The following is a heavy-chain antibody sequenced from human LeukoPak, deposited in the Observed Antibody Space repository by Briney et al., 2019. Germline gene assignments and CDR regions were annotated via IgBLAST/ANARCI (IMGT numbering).Heavy chain of an antibody. CDR1: GFTLRNYH. CDR3: ARDGIVGASDYFDY. D-gene: IGHD1-26*01. Sequence: GGTLRLSCAASGFTLRNYHINWVRQAPGKGLEWVSVIRGSSGSTYYAGSVKRRFTISRDNSKNTLYLQMNSLRAEDTAVYYCARDGIVGASDYFDYWGQGTLVTVSS. CDR2: IRGSSGST. J-gene: IGHJ4*02. V-gene: IGHV3-23*01.